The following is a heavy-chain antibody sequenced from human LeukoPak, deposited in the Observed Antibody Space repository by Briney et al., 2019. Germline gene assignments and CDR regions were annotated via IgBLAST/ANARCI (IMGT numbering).Heavy chain of an antibody. D-gene: IGHD3-3*01. CDR1: GYTFTSYG. J-gene: IGHJ4*02. CDR3: ARGPTYYDFWSGYYTEYYFDY. V-gene: IGHV1-18*01. Sequence: ASVKVSCKASGYTFTSYGISWMRQAPGQGLEWMGWISAYNGNTNYAQKLQGRVTMTTDTSTSTAYMELRSLRSDDTAVYYCARGPTYYDFWSGYYTEYYFDYWGQGTLVTVSS. CDR2: ISAYNGNT.